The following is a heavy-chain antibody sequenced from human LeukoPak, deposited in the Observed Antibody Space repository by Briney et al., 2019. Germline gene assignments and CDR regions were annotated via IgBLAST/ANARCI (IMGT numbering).Heavy chain of an antibody. J-gene: IGHJ4*02. D-gene: IGHD6-6*01. Sequence: SETLSLTCTVSGGSVSSGSYYWSWIPQPPGKGVEWIGYIYYSGSTNSNPSLKSRVTISVDTPKNQLSLKLSSVTAADTAVYYCARHLIVEYSRSHGFDSWGQGTLVTVSS. V-gene: IGHV4-61*01. CDR1: GGSVSSGSYY. CDR2: IYYSGST. CDR3: ARHLIVEYSRSHGFDS.